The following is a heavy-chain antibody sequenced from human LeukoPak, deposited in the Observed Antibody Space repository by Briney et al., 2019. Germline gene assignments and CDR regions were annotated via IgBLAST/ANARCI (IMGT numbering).Heavy chain of an antibody. CDR2: IYGGGST. V-gene: IGHV3-53*01. CDR1: GFTVSSNY. J-gene: IGHJ6*04. CDR3: AELGITMIGGV. D-gene: IGHD3-10*02. Sequence: PGGSLRLSCAASGFTVSSNYMSWVRQAPGKGLEWVSVIYGGGSTHYADSVKGRFTISRDNAKNSLYLQMNSLRAEDTAVYYCAELGITMIGGVWGKGTTVTISS.